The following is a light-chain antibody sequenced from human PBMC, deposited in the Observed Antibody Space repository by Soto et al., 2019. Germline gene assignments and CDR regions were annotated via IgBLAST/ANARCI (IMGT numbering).Light chain of an antibody. CDR3: QQYGSSPPLT. J-gene: IGKJ4*01. Sequence: EIVLTQYPGTLSLSPGERATLSCRASQSVSSSYLAWYQQKPGQAPRRLIYGPSNRATGIPDRFSGSGSGTDFTLTISRLEPEDFAVYYCQQYGSSPPLTCGGGTKVEIK. CDR1: QSVSSSY. CDR2: GPS. V-gene: IGKV3-20*01.